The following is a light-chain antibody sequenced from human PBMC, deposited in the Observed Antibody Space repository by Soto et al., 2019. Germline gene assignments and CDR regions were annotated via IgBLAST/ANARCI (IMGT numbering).Light chain of an antibody. CDR2: GAS. Sequence: DIPMTQSPSSLSASVGDRVTITCRAGQDIRNHLTWFQQKPGEAPKSLISGASILQTGLPSKFSGGGSGTEFPLTISSRQPEDFATYYCQHYNDPPLTFGRGTRLEIK. CDR3: QHYNDPPLT. CDR1: QDIRNH. J-gene: IGKJ5*01. V-gene: IGKV1-16*02.